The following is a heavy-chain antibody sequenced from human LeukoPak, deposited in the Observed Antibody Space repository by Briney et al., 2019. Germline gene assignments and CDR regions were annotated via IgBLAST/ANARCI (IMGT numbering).Heavy chain of an antibody. CDR2: ISAYNGNT. V-gene: IGHV1-18*01. Sequence: ASVKVSCKASGYTFTSYGISWVRQTPAQGVEWMRWISAYNGNTNYAQKLEGRVTMTTDTYTSTAYMELRSLRSDDTAVYYCGIERDSSGYYSLVDWGHGTLVTVSS. CDR1: GYTFTSYG. D-gene: IGHD3-22*01. J-gene: IGHJ4*01. CDR3: GIERDSSGYYSLVD.